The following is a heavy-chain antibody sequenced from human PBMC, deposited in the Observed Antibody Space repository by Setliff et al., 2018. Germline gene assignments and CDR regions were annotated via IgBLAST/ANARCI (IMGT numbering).Heavy chain of an antibody. CDR1: GFTFDDYG. J-gene: IGHJ3*02. V-gene: IGHV3-20*04. Sequence: LRLSCAASGFTFDDYGMIWLRQVPGKGLEYVSTINWNGVNTAYADSVEGRFTISRDNAKNSLYLQMNSLRAEDTALYYCARQSRTGAFDIWGQGTMVTVSS. CDR3: ARQSRTGAFDI. CDR2: INWNGVNT.